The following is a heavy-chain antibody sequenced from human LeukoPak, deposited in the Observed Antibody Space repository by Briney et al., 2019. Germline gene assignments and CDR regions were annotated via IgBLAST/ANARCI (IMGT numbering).Heavy chain of an antibody. D-gene: IGHD6-13*01. CDR1: GFDFISYG. Sequence: GRSLRLSCAASGFDFISYGMHWVRQAPGKGLEWVAVISYDGSNKYYADSVKGRFTISRDNSKNTLYLHMNSLRAEDTALYYCAKDGSSSWYYFDYWGQGTLVTVSS. V-gene: IGHV3-30*18. CDR2: ISYDGSNK. J-gene: IGHJ4*02. CDR3: AKDGSSSWYYFDY.